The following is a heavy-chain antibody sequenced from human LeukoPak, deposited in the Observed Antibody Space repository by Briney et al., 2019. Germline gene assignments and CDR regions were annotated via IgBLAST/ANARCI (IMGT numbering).Heavy chain of an antibody. D-gene: IGHD3-9*01. V-gene: IGHV1-24*01. Sequence: GASVKVSCKVSGYTLTELSMHWVRQAPGKGLEWMGGFDPEDGETIYAQKFQGRVTMAEDTSTDTAYMELSSLRSEDTAVYYCATGVLTGYYSVDYWGQGTLVTVSS. CDR1: GYTLTELS. CDR2: FDPEDGET. CDR3: ATGVLTGYYSVDY. J-gene: IGHJ4*02.